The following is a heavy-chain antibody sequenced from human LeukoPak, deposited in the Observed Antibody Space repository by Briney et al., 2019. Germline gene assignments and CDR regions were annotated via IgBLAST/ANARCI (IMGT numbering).Heavy chain of an antibody. CDR2: IYYSGST. D-gene: IGHD6-19*01. J-gene: IGHJ4*02. Sequence: SETLSLTCTVSGGSISSYYWSWIRQPPGKGLEWVGYIYYSGSTNYNPSLKSRVTISVGTSKNQFSLKLSSVTAADTAVYYCARAQGSGWYFDYWGQGTLVTVSS. CDR3: ARAQGSGWYFDY. CDR1: GGSISSYY. V-gene: IGHV4-59*01.